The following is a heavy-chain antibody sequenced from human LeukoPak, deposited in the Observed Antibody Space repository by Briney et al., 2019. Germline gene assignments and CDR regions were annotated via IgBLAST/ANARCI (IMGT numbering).Heavy chain of an antibody. V-gene: IGHV1-8*02. D-gene: IGHD3-10*01. CDR2: VSPNSGDT. Sequence: ASVKVSCKASGYTFTTYNISWVRQAPGQGLEWMGWVSPNSGDTGYAQKFQGRVTMTRDTSTSTAYMELSSLTSDDTAVYYCARQDVVRGVRPFYWFDPWGQGTLVIVSS. CDR1: GYTFTTYN. CDR3: ARQDVVRGVRPFYWFDP. J-gene: IGHJ5*02.